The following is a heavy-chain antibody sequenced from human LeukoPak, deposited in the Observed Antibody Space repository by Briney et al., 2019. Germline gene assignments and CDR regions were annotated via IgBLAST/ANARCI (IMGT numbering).Heavy chain of an antibody. V-gene: IGHV4-4*02. CDR3: ARDSSYYYGSGRNSYYFDY. Sequence: PSGTLSLTCAVSGGSISSSNWWSWVRQPPGKGLEWIGEIYHSGSTNYNPSLKSRVTISVDKSKNQFSLKLSSVTAADTAVYYCARDSSYYYGSGRNSYYFDYWGQGTLVTVSS. D-gene: IGHD3-10*01. CDR2: IYHSGST. CDR1: GGSISSSNW. J-gene: IGHJ4*02.